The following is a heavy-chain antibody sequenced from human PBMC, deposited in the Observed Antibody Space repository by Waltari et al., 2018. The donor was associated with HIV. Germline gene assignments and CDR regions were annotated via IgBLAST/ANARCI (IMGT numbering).Heavy chain of an antibody. J-gene: IGHJ6*02. CDR2: IYYSGST. D-gene: IGHD3-22*01. Sequence: VQPQESGPGLVKALEAPVPTLTVTGGPISSYQLSWNREPPGKGLEWIGYIYYSGSTNYNPSLKSRVTISVDTSKNQFSLKLSSVTAADTAVYYCARDYYDSSGSSYGMDVWGQGTTVTVSS. CDR3: ARDYYDSSGSSYGMDV. CDR1: GGPISSYQ. V-gene: IGHV4-59*01.